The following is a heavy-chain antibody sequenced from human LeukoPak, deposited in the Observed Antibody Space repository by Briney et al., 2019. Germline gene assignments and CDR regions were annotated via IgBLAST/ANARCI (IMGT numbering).Heavy chain of an antibody. J-gene: IGHJ3*02. CDR3: ARGRLGRYDAFDI. CDR1: GGSISSYY. D-gene: IGHD3-16*01. V-gene: IGHV4-59*01. Sequence: SETLSLTCTVPGGSISSYYWSWIRQPPGKGLEWIGYIYYSGSTNYNPSLKSRVTISVDTSKNQFSLKLSSVTAADTAVYYCARGRLGRYDAFDIWGQGTMVTVSS. CDR2: IYYSGST.